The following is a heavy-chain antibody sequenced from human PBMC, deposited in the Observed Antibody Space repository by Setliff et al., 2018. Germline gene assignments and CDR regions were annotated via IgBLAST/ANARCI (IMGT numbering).Heavy chain of an antibody. D-gene: IGHD2-2*01. CDR2: IYHSGST. CDR1: GYSISSGYY. J-gene: IGHJ6*02. Sequence: PSETLSLTCAVSGYSISSGYYWGWIRQPPGKGLEWIGSIYHSGSTYYNPSLKSRVTISVDTSKNQFSLKLSSVTAADTAVYYCARDVGLGYCSSTSCSFSKRYYDYCTDVGGQGTTVNVFS. V-gene: IGHV4-38-2*02. CDR3: ARDVGLGYCSSTSCSFSKRYYDYCTDV.